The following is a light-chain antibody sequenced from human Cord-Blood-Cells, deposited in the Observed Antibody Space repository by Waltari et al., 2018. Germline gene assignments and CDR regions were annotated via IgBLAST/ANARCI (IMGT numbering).Light chain of an antibody. CDR2: SDG. CDR3: QVEDSSTAWV. CDR1: NGGNKN. V-gene: IGLV3-9*01. Sequence: SEPTQPPSVSVPLGPIARFTSGGNNGGNKNYHWYQQQAGQALVLVISSDGNRPSVIPERFAGSNAGNTATLTSSRAQAGDEADYYCQVEDSSTAWVFGGGTKLTVL. J-gene: IGLJ3*02.